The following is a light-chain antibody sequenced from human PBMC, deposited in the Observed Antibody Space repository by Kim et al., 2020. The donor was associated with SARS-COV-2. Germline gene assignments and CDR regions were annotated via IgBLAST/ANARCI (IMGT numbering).Light chain of an antibody. CDR3: SSYAGSSNYV. Sequence: GQSVTISCTGTSSDVGGYNYVSWYQQHPGKAPKLMIYEVSNRPPGVPDRFSGSKSGNTASLTVSGLQAEDEADYYCSSYAGSSNYVFGTGTKVTVL. CDR1: SSDVGGYNY. J-gene: IGLJ1*01. CDR2: EVS. V-gene: IGLV2-8*01.